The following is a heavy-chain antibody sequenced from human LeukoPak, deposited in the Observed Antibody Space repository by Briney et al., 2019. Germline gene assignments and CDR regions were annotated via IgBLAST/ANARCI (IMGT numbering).Heavy chain of an antibody. CDR3: ARDLRITMIVVATYDAFDI. CDR2: ISSSGTSM. D-gene: IGHD3-22*01. CDR1: GFTFGDYY. Sequence: GSLRLSCATSGFTFGDYYMSWIRQAPGKGLEWLSYISSSGTSMDYADSVKGRFAISRDNAKNSLYLEMNSLRAEDTAVYYCARDLRITMIVVATYDAFDIWGQGTMVTVSP. J-gene: IGHJ3*02. V-gene: IGHV3-11*01.